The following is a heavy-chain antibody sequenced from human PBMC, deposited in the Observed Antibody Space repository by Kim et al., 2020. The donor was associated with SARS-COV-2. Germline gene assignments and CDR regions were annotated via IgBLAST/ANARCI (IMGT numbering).Heavy chain of an antibody. D-gene: IGHD3-22*01. CDR2: ISYDGSNK. CDR1: GFTFSSYG. Sequence: GGSLRLSCAASGFTFSSYGMHWVRQAPGKGLEWVAVISYDGSNKYYADSVKGRFTISRDNSKNTLYLQMNSLRAEDTAVYYCAKDLYYYDSSGYYFPLDYWGQGTLVTVSS. J-gene: IGHJ4*02. CDR3: AKDLYYYDSSGYYFPLDY. V-gene: IGHV3-30*18.